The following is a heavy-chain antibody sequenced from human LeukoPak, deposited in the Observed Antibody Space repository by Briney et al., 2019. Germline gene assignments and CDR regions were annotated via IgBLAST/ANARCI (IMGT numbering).Heavy chain of an antibody. D-gene: IGHD5-12*01. J-gene: IGHJ5*02. CDR3: ASLLQRGYSGYDRNWFDP. V-gene: IGHV1-2*02. CDR1: GYTFTGYY. Sequence: ASVKVSCKASGYTFTGYYMHWVRQAPGQGLEWMGWINPNSGGTNYAQKFQGRVTMTRDTSISTAYMELSRLRSDDTAVYYCASLLQRGYSGYDRNWFDPWGQGTLVTVSS. CDR2: INPNSGGT.